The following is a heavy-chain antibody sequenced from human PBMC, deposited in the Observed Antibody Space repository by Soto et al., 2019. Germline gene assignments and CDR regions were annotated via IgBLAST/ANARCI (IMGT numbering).Heavy chain of an antibody. CDR2: INDSGDT. CDR3: AKDSISMVRGLTNWFDS. J-gene: IGHJ5*01. Sequence: PGGSLRLSCAASGFTFSSYGMSWVRQAPGKGLEWVSSINDSGDTYYGDSVKGRFTISRDNSKNTLYLQMNSLRPEDTAVYYCAKDSISMVRGLTNWFDSWGQGTLVTVSS. V-gene: IGHV3-23*01. CDR1: GFTFSSYG. D-gene: IGHD3-10*01.